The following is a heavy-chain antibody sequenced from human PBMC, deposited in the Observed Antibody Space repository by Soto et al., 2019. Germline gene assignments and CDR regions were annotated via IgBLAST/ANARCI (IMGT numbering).Heavy chain of an antibody. CDR3: ARDASGPFDY. J-gene: IGHJ4*02. CDR1: GXTLSDSV. V-gene: IGHV3-53*01. Sequence: GSLRLSCSVAGXTLSDSVSWVRQAPGKGLECVSFIHSDGSTHYKDSVRGRFTISRDNSKNTLYLQMDRLRVDDTAVYFCARDASGPFDYWGQGTLGTVSS. CDR2: IHSDGST. D-gene: IGHD6-19*01.